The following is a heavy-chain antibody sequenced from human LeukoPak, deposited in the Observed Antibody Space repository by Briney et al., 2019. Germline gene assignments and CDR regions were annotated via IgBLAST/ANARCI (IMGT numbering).Heavy chain of an antibody. V-gene: IGHV3-48*03. J-gene: IGHJ4*02. CDR3: ARANRLKSSSEY. D-gene: IGHD6-13*01. CDR1: GFTFSTYE. Sequence: GGSLRLSCSASGFTFSTYEMNWVRQAPGKGLEWVSSISSRAGSIYYADSVKGRFTISRDNSKNTLYLQMNSLRAEDTAVYYCARANRLKSSSEYWGQGTLVTVSS. CDR2: ISSRAGSI.